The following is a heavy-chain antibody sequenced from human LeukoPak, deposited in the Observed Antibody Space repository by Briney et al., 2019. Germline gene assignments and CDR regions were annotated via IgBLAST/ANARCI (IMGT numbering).Heavy chain of an antibody. CDR2: INPNSGGT. V-gene: IGHV1-2*02. CDR1: GYTFTGYY. CDR3: ARVVVAATGTWFDP. D-gene: IGHD2-15*01. J-gene: IGHJ5*02. Sequence: ASVKVSCKASGYTFTGYYMHWVRQAAGQGLEWMGWINPNSGGTNYAQKFQGRVTMTRDTSISTAYMELSRLRSDDTAVYYCARVVVAATGTWFDPWGQGTLVTVSS.